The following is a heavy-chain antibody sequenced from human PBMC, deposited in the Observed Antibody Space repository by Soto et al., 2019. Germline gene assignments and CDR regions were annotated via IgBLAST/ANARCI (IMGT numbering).Heavy chain of an antibody. CDR1: GGSISSSNW. CDR2: IYPSGIT. CDR3: AREAYKGGATNHFFDY. Sequence: SETLSLTCAVSGGSISSSNWWTWVRLPPGKGLEWIGEIYPSGITNYSPSLKSRVTMSVDKSKNQFSLKLNSVTAADTAMYYCAREAYKGGATNHFFDYWGQGTLVTVSS. V-gene: IGHV4-4*02. J-gene: IGHJ4*02. D-gene: IGHD1-26*01.